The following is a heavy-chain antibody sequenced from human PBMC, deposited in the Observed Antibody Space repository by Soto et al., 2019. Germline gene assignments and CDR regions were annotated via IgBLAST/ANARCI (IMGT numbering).Heavy chain of an antibody. CDR1: GGTFSSYT. Sequence: SVKVSCKASGGTFSSYTISWVRQAPGQGLEWMGRIIPILGIANYAQKFQGRVTITADKSTSTAYMELSSLRSEDTAVYYCASLNYYDSSGYYSAFGIWGQGTMVTVSS. D-gene: IGHD3-22*01. CDR2: IIPILGIA. J-gene: IGHJ3*02. V-gene: IGHV1-69*02. CDR3: ASLNYYDSSGYYSAFGI.